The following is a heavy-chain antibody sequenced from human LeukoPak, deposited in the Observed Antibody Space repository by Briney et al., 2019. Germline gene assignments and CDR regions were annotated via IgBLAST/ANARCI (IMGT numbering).Heavy chain of an antibody. Sequence: SGGSLRLSCAASGFTFSSYWMSWVRQAPGKGLEWVSSLSWNGGETRYADSVKGRFTIYRDNAKNSLYPQMNSLRAEDTALYYCARRAYPYHYYMDVWGKGATVTVSS. CDR3: ARRAYPYHYYMDV. J-gene: IGHJ6*03. V-gene: IGHV3-20*04. CDR2: LSWNGGET. CDR1: GFTFSSYW. D-gene: IGHD3-16*01.